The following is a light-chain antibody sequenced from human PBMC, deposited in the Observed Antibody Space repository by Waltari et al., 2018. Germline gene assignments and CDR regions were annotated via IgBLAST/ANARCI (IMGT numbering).Light chain of an antibody. Sequence: VLTQSPGTLSLSPGEGATLSCRAFQSVGRSLVWNQKKPGRAPRHLIYGASTRATSIPDRVSDGGSGSEVRLAISRLEPENFAVYYCQVYVCLPVTFGQGTKVEI. CDR3: QVYVCLPVT. CDR1: QSVGRS. CDR2: GAS. V-gene: IGKV3-20*01. J-gene: IGKJ1*01.